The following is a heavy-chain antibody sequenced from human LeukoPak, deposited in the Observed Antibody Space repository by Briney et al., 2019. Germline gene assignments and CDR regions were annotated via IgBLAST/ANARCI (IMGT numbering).Heavy chain of an antibody. CDR3: ARGPLIVVVPAALPSMDV. V-gene: IGHV4-34*01. CDR2: INHSGST. Sequence: SETLSLTCAVYGGSFSGYYWSWIRQPPGKGLEWIGEINHSGSTNYNPSLKSRVTISVDTSKNQFSLKLSSVTAADTAVYYCARGPLIVVVPAALPSMDVWGKGPRSPSPQ. CDR1: GGSFSGYY. D-gene: IGHD2-2*01. J-gene: IGHJ6*01.